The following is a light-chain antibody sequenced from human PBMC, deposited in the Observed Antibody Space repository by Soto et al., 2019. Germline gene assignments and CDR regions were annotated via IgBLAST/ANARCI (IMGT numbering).Light chain of an antibody. CDR1: QRMTNNF. CDR2: GAS. V-gene: IGKV3D-20*02. J-gene: IGKJ2*01. Sequence: EIVLTQSPDTLSLSPGERVTLSCRASQRMTNNFLAWFQQKPGLAPRLLIHGASTRASGVPDRFTGGGSGTDFVLTISRVEPEDFAVYYCQQRTNWPPMYTFGQGTKLEIK. CDR3: QQRTNWPPMYT.